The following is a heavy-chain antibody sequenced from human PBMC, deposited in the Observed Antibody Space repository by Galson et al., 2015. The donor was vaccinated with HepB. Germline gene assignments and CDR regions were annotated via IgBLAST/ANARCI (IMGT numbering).Heavy chain of an antibody. D-gene: IGHD1-20*01. CDR1: GFTLTGHA. Sequence: SLRLSCAASGFTLTGHAMSWVRQAPGKGLEWVSSVNGRGDNTYYPDSVKGRFTISRDNSKNTLYLQMGSLRVEDTAVYYCAKDDDSRYNWNYFGDWGQGTLVTVSS. J-gene: IGHJ4*02. V-gene: IGHV3-23*01. CDR3: AKDDDSRYNWNYFGD. CDR2: VNGRGDNT.